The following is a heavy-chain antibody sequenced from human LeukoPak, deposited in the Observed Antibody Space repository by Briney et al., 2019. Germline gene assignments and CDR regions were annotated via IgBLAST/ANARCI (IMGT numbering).Heavy chain of an antibody. D-gene: IGHD3-10*01. V-gene: IGHV3-21*01. CDR3: ATDLIHYYASGAKT. J-gene: IGHJ5*02. CDR2: ITTSSSYT. Sequence: GGSLRLSCAASGFTFSSYSMNWVRQAPGKGLEWVSSITTSSSYTYYADSVKGRFTISRDNAKNSLFLQMNSLRAEDTAVYYCATDLIHYYASGAKTWGQGTLVTVSS. CDR1: GFTFSSYS.